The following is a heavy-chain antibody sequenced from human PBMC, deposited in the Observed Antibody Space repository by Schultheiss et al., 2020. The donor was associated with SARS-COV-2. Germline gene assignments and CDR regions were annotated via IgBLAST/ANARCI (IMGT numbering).Heavy chain of an antibody. D-gene: IGHD1-1*01. Sequence: SETLSLTCAVSGYSISSGYYWGWIRQPPGKELEWIGEINHSGSTNYNPSLKSRVTISVDTSKNQFSLKLSSVTAADTAVYYCARGRFLPKTDSRYFDLWGRGTLVTVSS. CDR1: GYSISSGYY. CDR3: ARGRFLPKTDSRYFDL. CDR2: INHSGST. J-gene: IGHJ2*01. V-gene: IGHV4-38-2*01.